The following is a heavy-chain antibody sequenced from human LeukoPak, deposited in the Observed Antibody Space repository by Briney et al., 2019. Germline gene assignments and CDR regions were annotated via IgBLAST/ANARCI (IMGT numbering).Heavy chain of an antibody. CDR1: GYTFTIYG. D-gene: IGHD3-22*01. J-gene: IGHJ3*02. V-gene: IGHV1-18*01. Sequence: ASVKVSCKASGYTFTIYGITWMREAPGQGLEWMGWISSYNGNTNYAQKFQGRVTMTTDTSTSTAYMELRSLRSDDTAVYYCARDSGFYYYDSSGYYPGAFDIWGQGTMVTVSS. CDR2: ISSYNGNT. CDR3: ARDSGFYYYDSSGYYPGAFDI.